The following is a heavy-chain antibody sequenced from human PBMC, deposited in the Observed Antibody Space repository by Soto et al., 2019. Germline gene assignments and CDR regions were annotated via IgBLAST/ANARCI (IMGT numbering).Heavy chain of an antibody. CDR2: IYYTGST. D-gene: IGHD3-3*01. CDR3: ASDDGYYRLYDY. CDR1: GGSISSGDYF. J-gene: IGHJ4*02. V-gene: IGHV4-30-4*01. Sequence: QVRRQESGPGLVKPSQTLSLTCTVSGGSISSGDYFWSWVRQPQGKGLAWIGYIYYTGSTSYNPSVKGRITMSVDTSKNQFSLKVSSVTAADTAVYFCASDDGYYRLYDYWGQGTQVTVSS.